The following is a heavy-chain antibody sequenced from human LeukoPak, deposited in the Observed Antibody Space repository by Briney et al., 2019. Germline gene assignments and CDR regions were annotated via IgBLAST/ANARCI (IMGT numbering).Heavy chain of an antibody. CDR3: AREGGTSPRAFDI. Sequence: GTSLRLSCAASGFTFSTYPMHWVRQAPGKGLEWAAYISYDGTITYYADSVKGRFTISRDNSKNTLYAQMNRLRTEDTAVYYCAREGGTSPRAFDIWGQGTMLAVSS. CDR1: GFTFSTYP. J-gene: IGHJ3*02. D-gene: IGHD1-26*01. CDR2: ISYDGTIT. V-gene: IGHV3-30-3*01.